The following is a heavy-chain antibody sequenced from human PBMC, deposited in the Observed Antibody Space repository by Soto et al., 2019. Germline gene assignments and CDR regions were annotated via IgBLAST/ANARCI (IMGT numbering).Heavy chain of an antibody. CDR1: GYTFTSYA. Sequence: ASVKVSCKASGYTFTSYAMHWVRQAPGQRLEWMGWINAGNGNTKYSQKFQGRVTITRDTSASTAYMELSSLRSEDTAVYYCARDGNNSCYLYYYYYIDVWGKGTTVTVSS. CDR3: ARDGNNSCYLYYYYYIDV. J-gene: IGHJ6*03. V-gene: IGHV1-3*01. D-gene: IGHD5-12*01. CDR2: INAGNGNT.